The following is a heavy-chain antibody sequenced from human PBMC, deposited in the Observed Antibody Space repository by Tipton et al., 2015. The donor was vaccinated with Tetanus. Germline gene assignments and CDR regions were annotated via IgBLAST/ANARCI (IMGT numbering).Heavy chain of an antibody. CDR2: ISSSSSYI. D-gene: IGHD5-12*01. Sequence: SLRLSCAASGFTFSSYAMSWVRLAPGKGLEWVSSISSSSSYIYYADSVKGRFTISRDNAKNSLYLQMNSLRAEDTAVYYCARENGGYDYYYYYGMDVWGQGTTVTVSS. J-gene: IGHJ6*02. CDR1: GFTFSSYA. CDR3: ARENGGYDYYYYYGMDV. V-gene: IGHV3-21*01.